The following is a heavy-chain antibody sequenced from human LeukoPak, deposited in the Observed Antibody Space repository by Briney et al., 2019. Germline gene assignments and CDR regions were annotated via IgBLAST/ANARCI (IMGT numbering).Heavy chain of an antibody. CDR3: ARSAYYFDY. Sequence: SETLSLTCTVSGGAISSYYWSWIRQPPGKGLEWIWYIYCSGSTNYNPSLKSRVTISVDTSKNQFALKLSSVTAADTAVYYCARSAYYFDYWGQGTLVSVSS. J-gene: IGHJ4*02. V-gene: IGHV4-59*01. CDR1: GGAISSYY. CDR2: IYCSGST.